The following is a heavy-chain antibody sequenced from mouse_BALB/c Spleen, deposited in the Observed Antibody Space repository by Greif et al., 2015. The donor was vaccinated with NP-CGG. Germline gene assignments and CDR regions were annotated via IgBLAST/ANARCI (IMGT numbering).Heavy chain of an antibody. Sequence: VKVVDSGPGLVAPSQSLSITCTVSGFSLTSYGVHWVRQPPGKGLEWLGVIWAGGSTNYNSALMSRLSISKDNSKSQVFLKMNSLQTDDTAMYYCARDSLYDYDKVMDYWGQGTSVTVSS. CDR3: ARDSLYDYDKVMDY. CDR2: IWAGGST. CDR1: GFSLTSYG. J-gene: IGHJ4*01. D-gene: IGHD2-4*01. V-gene: IGHV2-9*02.